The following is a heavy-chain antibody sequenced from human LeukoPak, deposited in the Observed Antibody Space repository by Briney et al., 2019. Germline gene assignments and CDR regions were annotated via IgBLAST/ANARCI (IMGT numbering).Heavy chain of an antibody. CDR2: SSAYNGNT. D-gene: IGHD2-2*01. V-gene: IGHV1-18*01. Sequence: GASVKVSCKASGYTFTSYGISWVRQAPGQGLEWMGWSSAYNGNTNCAQKLQGRVTMTTDTSSSTAYMELRSLRSDDTAVYYCASVICRSTSCSNHGAFWGQGTLVTVSS. CDR3: ASVICRSTSCSNHGAF. J-gene: IGHJ4*02. CDR1: GYTFTSYG.